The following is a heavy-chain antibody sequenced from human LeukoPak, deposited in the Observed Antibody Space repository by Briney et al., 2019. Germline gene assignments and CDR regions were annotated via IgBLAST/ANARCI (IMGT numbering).Heavy chain of an antibody. J-gene: IGHJ6*03. Sequence: ASVKVSCKASGGTFSSYAISWVRQAPGQGLEWMGGIIPIFGTANYAQKFQGRVTITADKSMSTAYMELSSLRSEDTAVYYCARVGSIAAAGTSAYMDVWGKGTTVTVSS. CDR2: IIPIFGTA. D-gene: IGHD6-13*01. V-gene: IGHV1-69*06. CDR3: ARVGSIAAAGTSAYMDV. CDR1: GGTFSSYA.